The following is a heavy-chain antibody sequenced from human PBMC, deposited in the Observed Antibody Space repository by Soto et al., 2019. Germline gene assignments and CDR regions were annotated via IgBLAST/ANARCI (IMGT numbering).Heavy chain of an antibody. J-gene: IGHJ4*02. CDR1: GGSMTSGSFY. D-gene: IGHD5-12*01. CDR3: AREAYIGYGHAIDH. Sequence: PSETLSLTCTVSGGSMTSGSFYWTWIRQHPGKGLEWIGHIYDRGSTYYNPSLKSRVTMSVEIFKKQFSLRLTSVTPADTAVYYCAREAYIGYGHAIDHWGPGTMVTSPQ. CDR2: IYDRGST. V-gene: IGHV4-31*03.